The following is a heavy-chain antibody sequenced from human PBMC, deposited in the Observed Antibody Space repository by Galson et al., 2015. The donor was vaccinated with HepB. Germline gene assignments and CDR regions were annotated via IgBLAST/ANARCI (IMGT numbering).Heavy chain of an antibody. J-gene: IGHJ5*02. Sequence: SVKVSCKASGYIFTDYAIHWLRRAPGQGLEWMGWIDPAIGSPKYSMKFQGRVTFTRDTSASIVYMEMSSLSSEETAVYFCARGLGTEHDYWSGYSHFDPWGQGTLVTVSS. CDR3: ARGLGTEHDYWSGYSHFDP. V-gene: IGHV1-3*01. CDR2: IDPAIGSP. CDR1: GYIFTDYA. D-gene: IGHD3-3*01.